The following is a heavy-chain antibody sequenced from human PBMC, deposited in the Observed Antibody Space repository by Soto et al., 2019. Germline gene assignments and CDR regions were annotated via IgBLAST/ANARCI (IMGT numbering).Heavy chain of an antibody. CDR1: GYTFTNYA. D-gene: IGHD1-26*01. CDR3: AREQRGSYYGVYYFDY. CDR2: INVGNGNT. Sequence: EASVKVSCKASGYTFTNYALHWVRQAPGQRLEWMGWINVGNGNTKYSQKFQGRVTITRDTSASTAHMEMSSLRSGDTAVYYCAREQRGSYYGVYYFDYWGQGTLVTVSS. J-gene: IGHJ4*02. V-gene: IGHV1-3*01.